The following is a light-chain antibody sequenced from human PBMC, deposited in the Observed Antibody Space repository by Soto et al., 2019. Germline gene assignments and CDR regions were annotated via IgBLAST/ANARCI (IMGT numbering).Light chain of an antibody. J-gene: IGLJ2*01. V-gene: IGLV2-14*01. Sequence: QSALTQPASVSGSPGQSITISCTGTSSDVGGYNYVSWYQQYPGKAPKLMIYEVSNRPSGVSNHFSASKSGNTASLTISGLQAEDEADYYCSSYTSSNTLIFGGRTKLTVL. CDR1: SSDVGGYNY. CDR3: SSYTSSNTLI. CDR2: EVS.